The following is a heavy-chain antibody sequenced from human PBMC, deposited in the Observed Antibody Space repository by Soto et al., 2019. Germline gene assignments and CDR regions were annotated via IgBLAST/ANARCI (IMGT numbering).Heavy chain of an antibody. CDR2: ISPIFGTT. J-gene: IGHJ4*02. D-gene: IGHD2-21*02. CDR1: GGTFSNYP. CDR3: ARGLYCGGGCYSHFDY. V-gene: IGHV1-69*01. Sequence: VQLVQSGAEVKKPGSSVKVSCKASGGTFSNYPFIWVRQAPGQGLDWMGGISPIFGTTDYGQRFQGRVTITADASTNTAYMELSSLRSDDTAVYYCARGLYCGGGCYSHFDYWGQGTLVTVSS.